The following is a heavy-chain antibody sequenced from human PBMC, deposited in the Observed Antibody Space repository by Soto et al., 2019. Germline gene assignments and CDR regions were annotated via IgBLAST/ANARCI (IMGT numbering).Heavy chain of an antibody. CDR1: GFTFSSYA. J-gene: IGHJ3*02. D-gene: IGHD5-18*01. V-gene: IGHV3-30-3*01. Sequence: PGGSLRLSCAASGFTFSSYAMHWVRQAPGKGLEWVAVISYDGSNKYYADSVKGRFTISRDNSKNTLYLQMNSLRAEDTAVYYCARDRTAMTLTLHDAFDIWGQGTMVTVSS. CDR3: ARDRTAMTLTLHDAFDI. CDR2: ISYDGSNK.